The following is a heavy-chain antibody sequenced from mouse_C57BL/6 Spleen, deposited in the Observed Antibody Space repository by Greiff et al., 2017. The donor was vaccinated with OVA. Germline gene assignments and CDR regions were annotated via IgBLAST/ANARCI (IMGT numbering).Heavy chain of an antibody. CDR2: INPNYGTT. CDR1: GYSFTDYT. V-gene: IGHV1-39*01. D-gene: IGHD1-1*01. J-gene: IGHJ3*01. CDR3: ASCGTTVFAY. Sequence: EVQLQQSGPELVKPGASVKISCKASGYSFTDYTMKWVKQSHGKSLEWIGVINPNYGTTSYNQKFKGKATLTVDQSSSTAYMQLNRLTSEDSAVYYCASCGTTVFAYWGQGALVTVSA.